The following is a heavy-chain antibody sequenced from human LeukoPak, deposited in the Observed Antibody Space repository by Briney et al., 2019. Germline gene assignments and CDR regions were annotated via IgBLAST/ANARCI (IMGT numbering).Heavy chain of an antibody. D-gene: IGHD2-2*01. Sequence: SGTLSLTCAVYGGSFSGYYWSWIRQPPGKGLEWIGEINHSGSTNYNPSLKSRVTISVDTSKNQFSLKLSSVTAADTAVYYCARGISLGYCSSTSCYANWFDPWGQGTLVTVSS. J-gene: IGHJ5*02. CDR1: GGSFSGYY. CDR3: ARGISLGYCSSTSCYANWFDP. CDR2: INHSGST. V-gene: IGHV4-34*01.